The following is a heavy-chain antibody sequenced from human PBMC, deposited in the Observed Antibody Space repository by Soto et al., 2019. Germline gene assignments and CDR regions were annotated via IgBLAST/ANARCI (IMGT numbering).Heavy chain of an antibody. CDR2: INAGNGNT. Sequence: ASVKVSCKASGYTFTSYTMHWVRQAPGQRLEWMGWINAGNGNTKFSQKFQGRVTITRDTSASTAYMELSSLRSEDTAVYYCARDPWNYVSGWFDPWGQGTLVTVSS. D-gene: IGHD1-7*01. J-gene: IGHJ5*02. V-gene: IGHV1-3*01. CDR3: ARDPWNYVSGWFDP. CDR1: GYTFTSYT.